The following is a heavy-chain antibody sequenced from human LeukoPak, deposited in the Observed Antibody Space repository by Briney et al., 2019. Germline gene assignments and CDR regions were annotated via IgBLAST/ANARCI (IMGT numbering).Heavy chain of an antibody. CDR3: ARDLADGSGSYYSRPLDY. CDR1: GGSISTYY. Sequence: SETLSLICTVSGGSISTYYWSWIRQPPERGVEWIGYISYSGSTKFNRSLRSRVTISADTSKNQISLKLNSVTAADTAVYYGARDLADGSGSYYSRPLDYWGQGTLVTVSS. J-gene: IGHJ4*01. CDR2: ISYSGST. D-gene: IGHD3-10*01. V-gene: IGHV4-59*01.